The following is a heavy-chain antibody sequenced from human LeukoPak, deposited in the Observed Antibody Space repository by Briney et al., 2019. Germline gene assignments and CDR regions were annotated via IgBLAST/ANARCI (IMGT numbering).Heavy chain of an antibody. V-gene: IGHV4-59*08. CDR2: IYYSGST. D-gene: IGHD5-24*01. J-gene: IGHJ4*02. CDR1: GGSISSYY. CDR3: ARCRDGYNYDFDY. Sequence: SETLSLTCTVSGGSISSYYWSWIRQPPGKGLEWIGYIYYSGSTNYNPSLKSRFTISVDTSKNQFSLKLSSVTAADTAVYYCARCRDGYNYDFDYWGQGTLVTVSS.